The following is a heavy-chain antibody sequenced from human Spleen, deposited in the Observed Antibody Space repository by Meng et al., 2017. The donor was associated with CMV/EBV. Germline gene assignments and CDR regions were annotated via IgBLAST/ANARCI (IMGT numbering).Heavy chain of an antibody. V-gene: IGHV4-59*01. D-gene: IGHD1-26*01. CDR3: GGGTYYTYFYYPMDV. J-gene: IGHJ6*02. CDR2: IYYDGST. Sequence: ESLKISCAASGFTFSSYEMNWVRQAPGKGLEWIGYIYYDGSTNYNPSLKSRVTISLDTSKKQFSLKLRSVTAADTAVYYCGGGTYYTYFYYPMDVWGHGTTVTVSS. CDR1: GFTFSSYE.